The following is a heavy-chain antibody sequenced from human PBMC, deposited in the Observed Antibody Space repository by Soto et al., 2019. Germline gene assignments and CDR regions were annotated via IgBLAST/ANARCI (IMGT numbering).Heavy chain of an antibody. CDR2: IYWDDDK. CDR3: AHSLIGYYYDSSGSNWFDP. Sequence: QITLKESGPTLVKPTQTLTLTCTFSGFSLSTSGLGVGWIRQPPGKALEWLALIYWDDDKRYSPSLKSRLTITKDTTKNQVVLTMTNMDHVDTATYYCAHSLIGYYYDSSGSNWFDPWGQGTLVTVSS. V-gene: IGHV2-5*02. J-gene: IGHJ5*02. CDR1: GFSLSTSGLG. D-gene: IGHD3-22*01.